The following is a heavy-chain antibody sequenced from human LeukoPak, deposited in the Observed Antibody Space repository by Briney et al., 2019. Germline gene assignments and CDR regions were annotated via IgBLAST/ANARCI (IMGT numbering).Heavy chain of an antibody. CDR2: LNPQTGDT. D-gene: IGHD2-15*01. CDR1: GYAFSAYY. V-gene: IGHV1-2*02. CDR3: TRDARPTLSLGSPLYNWFGP. J-gene: IGHJ5*02. Sequence: GASVKVSCKASGYAFSAYYMHWVRQAPGQGLEWMGWLNPQTGDTHFAQKFQGRVTFTRDTSISTAYMAMSRLRSDDTAVYYCTRDARPTLSLGSPLYNWFGPCGQGTLVTVSS.